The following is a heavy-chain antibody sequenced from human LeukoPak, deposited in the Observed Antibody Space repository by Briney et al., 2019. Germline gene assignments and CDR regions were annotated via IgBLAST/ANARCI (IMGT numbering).Heavy chain of an antibody. V-gene: IGHV3-33*01. CDR3: ARGGFSGTFYYFDN. J-gene: IGHJ4*02. CDR1: GFTFSSYG. Sequence: GWSLRLSCAASGFTFSSYGMHWARQAPGKGLEWGAVIWYDERNKYYTDSVKGRFTISRDNSKNTVYLQMNSLGVEDTAVYYCARGGFSGTFYYFDNWGQGTLVTVSS. CDR2: IWYDERNK. D-gene: IGHD1-26*01.